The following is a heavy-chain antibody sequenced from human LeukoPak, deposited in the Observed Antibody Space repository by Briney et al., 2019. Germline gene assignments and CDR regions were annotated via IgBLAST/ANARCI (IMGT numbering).Heavy chain of an antibody. V-gene: IGHV3-11*04. CDR1: GFTFSDYY. J-gene: IGHJ4*02. CDR3: VREIIRLGQDDYFDY. CDR2: ISSSGSTI. Sequence: GGSLRLSCAASGFTFSDYYMNWIRQAPGKGLEWVSYISSSGSTIYYADSVKGRFTISRDNAKNSLSLQMNSLRAEDTAVYYCVREIIRLGQDDYFDYWGQGTLVTVSS. D-gene: IGHD3-3*02.